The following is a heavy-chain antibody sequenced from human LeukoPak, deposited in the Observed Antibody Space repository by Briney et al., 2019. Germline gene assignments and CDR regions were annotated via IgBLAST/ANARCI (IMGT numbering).Heavy chain of an antibody. J-gene: IGHJ4*02. CDR1: GFTFSSYS. V-gene: IGHV3-21*01. CDR3: ARDQGLLVVAGRFGY. CDR2: ISSSNSYI. Sequence: GGSLRLSCAASGFTFSSYSMNWVRQAPGKGLEWVSSISSSNSYIYNADSVKGRFTISRDNAKNSLYLQMNSLRAEDTAVYYRARDQGLLVVAGRFGYWGQGTLVTVSS. D-gene: IGHD6-19*01.